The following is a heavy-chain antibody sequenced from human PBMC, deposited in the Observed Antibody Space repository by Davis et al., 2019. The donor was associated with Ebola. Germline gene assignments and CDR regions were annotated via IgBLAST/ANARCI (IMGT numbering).Heavy chain of an antibody. CDR3: ARAYDGGEWLSIPLGGMDV. Sequence: GESLKISCAASGFTFSSYAMHWVRQAPGKGLEWVAVISYDGSNKYYADSVKGRFTISRDNSKNTLYLQMNSLRAEDTAVYYCARAYDGGEWLSIPLGGMDVWGQGTTVTVSS. CDR2: ISYDGSNK. V-gene: IGHV3-30-3*01. J-gene: IGHJ6*02. D-gene: IGHD3-3*01. CDR1: GFTFSSYA.